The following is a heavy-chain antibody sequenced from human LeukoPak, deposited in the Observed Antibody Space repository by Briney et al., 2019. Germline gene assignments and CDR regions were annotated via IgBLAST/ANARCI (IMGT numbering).Heavy chain of an antibody. CDR2: ISGSGGST. CDR1: GFTFSSYG. J-gene: IGHJ4*02. CDR3: AKDLSLRKWELLRLVFDY. D-gene: IGHD1-26*01. V-gene: IGHV3-23*01. Sequence: PGGSLRLSCAASGFTFSSYGMSWVRQAPGKGLEWVSAISGSGGSTYYADSVKGRFTISRDNSKNTLYLQMNSLRAEDTAVYYCAKDLSLRKWELLRLVFDYWGQGTLVTVSS.